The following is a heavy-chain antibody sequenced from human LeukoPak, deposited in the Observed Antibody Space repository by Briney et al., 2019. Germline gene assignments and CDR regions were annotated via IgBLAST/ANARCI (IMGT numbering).Heavy chain of an antibody. CDR1: GFTFSSYS. V-gene: IGHV3-21*01. J-gene: IGHJ4*02. D-gene: IGHD6-19*01. Sequence: GGSLRLSCAASGFTFSSYSMNWVRQAPGKVLEWVSSISSSSSYIYYADSVKGRFTISRDNAKNSLYLQMNSLRAEDTAVYYCARILDSAWGELGYWGQGTLVTVSS. CDR3: ARILDSAWGELGY. CDR2: ISSSSSYI.